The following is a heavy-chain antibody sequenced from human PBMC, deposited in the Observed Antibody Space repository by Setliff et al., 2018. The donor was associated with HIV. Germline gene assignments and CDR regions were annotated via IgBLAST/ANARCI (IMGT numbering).Heavy chain of an antibody. CDR1: GFTFDDYA. CDR2: ISWDSGSL. D-gene: IGHD1-26*01. CDR3: ARVGSYWSTFDY. V-gene: IGHV3-9*01. Sequence: LRLSCAASGFTFDDYAMHWVRQVPGKGLEWVSGISWDSGSLGYADSVRGRFTISRDNSKNTLYLQITSLKTEDTATYYCARVGSYWSTFDYWGQGALVTVSS. J-gene: IGHJ4*02.